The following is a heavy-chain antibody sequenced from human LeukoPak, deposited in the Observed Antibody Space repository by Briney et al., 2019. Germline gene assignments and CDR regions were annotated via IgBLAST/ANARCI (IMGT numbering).Heavy chain of an antibody. V-gene: IGHV3-23*01. D-gene: IGHD3-10*01. Sequence: PGGSLRLSCAASGFTFSSYAMSWVRQAPGKGLEWVSAISGSGGSTYYADSVKGRFTISRDNSKNTPYLQMNSLRAEDTAVYYCAKDEALGYYGSRSLEPYYFDYWGQGTLVTVSS. J-gene: IGHJ4*02. CDR1: GFTFSSYA. CDR2: ISGSGGST. CDR3: AKDEALGYYGSRSLEPYYFDY.